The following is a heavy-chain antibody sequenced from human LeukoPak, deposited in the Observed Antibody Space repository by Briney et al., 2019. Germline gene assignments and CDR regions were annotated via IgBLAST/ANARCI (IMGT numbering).Heavy chain of an antibody. CDR1: GSTFDDYA. CDR3: AKDKAAAANYGMDV. V-gene: IGHV3-9*01. Sequence: QPGRSLRLSCAASGSTFDDYAMHWVRQAPGKGLEWVSGISWNSGSIGYADSVKGRFTISRDNAKNSLYLQMNSLRAEDTALYYCAKDKAAAANYGMDVWGQGTTVTVSS. J-gene: IGHJ6*02. CDR2: ISWNSGSI. D-gene: IGHD6-13*01.